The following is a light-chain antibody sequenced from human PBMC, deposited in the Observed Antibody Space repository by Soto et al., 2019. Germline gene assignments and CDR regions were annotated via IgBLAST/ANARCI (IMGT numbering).Light chain of an antibody. Sequence: EIEMTQSPASLSVSPGERATLSCRASQSVSSNLAWYQQKPGQAPRLLIYGASTGATGVPARFSGSGSGTDFTLTISSLQFDVFVGYSSKQNNNCHPTLGQGT. J-gene: IGKJ1*01. CDR2: GAS. V-gene: IGKV3-15*01. CDR3: KQNNNCHPT. CDR1: QSVSSN.